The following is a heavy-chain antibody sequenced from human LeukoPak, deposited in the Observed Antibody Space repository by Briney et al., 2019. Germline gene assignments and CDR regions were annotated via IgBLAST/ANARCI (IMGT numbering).Heavy chain of an antibody. CDR3: ARNTGGTAYYDN. CDR1: GFTFTSYD. V-gene: IGHV3-48*02. D-gene: IGHD3-22*01. J-gene: IGHJ1*01. CDR2: IDTIASDI. Sequence: PGGSLRLSCAASGFTFTSYDMNWVRRAPGKGLAWLSYIDTIASDIHYADSVKGRFTISRDNAENSVFLQMNNLRDEDTAVYYCARNTGGTAYYDNWGQGTLVTVSS.